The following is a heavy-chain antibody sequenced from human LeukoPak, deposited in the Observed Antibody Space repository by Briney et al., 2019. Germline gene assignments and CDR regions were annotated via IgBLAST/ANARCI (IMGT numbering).Heavy chain of an antibody. D-gene: IGHD1-7*01. Sequence: PGGSLRLSCAASGFPFSSYWMAWVRQAPGKGLEWVASIKQDGGETFYVDSVKGRFTISRDNAKNSLYLQMNSLRAEDTAVYYCAKDQITGTATDYWGQGTLVTVSS. CDR1: GFPFSSYW. CDR3: AKDQITGTATDY. J-gene: IGHJ4*02. V-gene: IGHV3-7*01. CDR2: IKQDGGET.